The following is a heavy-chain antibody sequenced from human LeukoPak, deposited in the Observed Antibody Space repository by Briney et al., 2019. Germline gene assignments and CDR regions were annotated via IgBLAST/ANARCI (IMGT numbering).Heavy chain of an antibody. Sequence: GGSLRLSCAASGFTFSSYGMHWVRQAPGKGLEWVAVISYDGSNKYYADSVKGRFTISRDNSKNTLYLQMNSLRAEDTAVYYCARDRRAARSPCDYWGQGTLVTVSS. CDR3: ARDRRAARSPCDY. J-gene: IGHJ4*02. D-gene: IGHD6-6*01. CDR1: GFTFSSYG. CDR2: ISYDGSNK. V-gene: IGHV3-30*03.